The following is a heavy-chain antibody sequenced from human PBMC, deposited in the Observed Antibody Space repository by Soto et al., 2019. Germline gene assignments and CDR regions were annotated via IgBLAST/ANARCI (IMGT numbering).Heavy chain of an antibody. D-gene: IGHD3-16*01. J-gene: IGHJ6*02. CDR3: ARPGEGALFYYAMDV. V-gene: IGHV3-48*02. CDR2: ISGRGDAI. Sequence: PGGSLRLSCAASGFTVIYYSMNGIRQAPGKGLEWISFISGRGDAIYYADSLKGRFIVSRDNAKNSLYLQMNSLSDDDTAVYYCARPGEGALFYYAMDVWGQGTTVTVS. CDR1: GFTVIYYS.